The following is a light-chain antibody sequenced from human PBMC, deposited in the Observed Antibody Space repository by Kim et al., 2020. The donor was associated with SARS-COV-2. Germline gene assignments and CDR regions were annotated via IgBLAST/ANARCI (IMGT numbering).Light chain of an antibody. CDR3: QQFGSSPWT. V-gene: IGKV3-20*01. CDR2: GAS. Sequence: SPGGRASLSCRARQSVTSSYLAWYQQKPGRAPRLIISGASSRATGIPDRFSGSGSGTDFTLTISRLQPEDFAVYYCQQFGSSPWTFGLGTKVDIK. CDR1: QSVTSSY. J-gene: IGKJ1*01.